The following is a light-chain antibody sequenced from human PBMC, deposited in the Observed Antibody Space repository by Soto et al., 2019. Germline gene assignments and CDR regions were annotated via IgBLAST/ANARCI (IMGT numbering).Light chain of an antibody. V-gene: IGKV3-11*01. CDR1: QSFRGL. Sequence: VLTPSPVTLSLSPGERATLSCRASQSFRGLLAWYQQKPGQAPRLLIYDAYNSATGIPPRFSGSGSGTDFTLTISSLEPEDSAVYYCQQRHMWPITFGQGTRLEIK. J-gene: IGKJ5*01. CDR3: QQRHMWPIT. CDR2: DAY.